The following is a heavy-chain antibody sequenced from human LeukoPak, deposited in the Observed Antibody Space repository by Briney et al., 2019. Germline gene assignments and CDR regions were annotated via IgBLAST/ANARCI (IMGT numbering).Heavy chain of an antibody. V-gene: IGHV4-39*01. CDR2: IYYSGST. Sequence: PSETLSLTCTVSGGSISSSSYYWGWIRQPPGKGLEWIGSIYYSGSTYYNPSLKSRVTISVDTSKNQFSLKLSSVTAADTAVYYCARVTFEYSSSFLYFDYWGQGTLVTVSS. CDR3: ARVTFEYSSSFLYFDY. J-gene: IGHJ4*02. CDR1: GGSISSSSYY. D-gene: IGHD6-6*01.